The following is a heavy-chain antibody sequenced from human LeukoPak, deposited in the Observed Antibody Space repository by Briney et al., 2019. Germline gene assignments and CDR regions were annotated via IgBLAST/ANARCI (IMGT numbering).Heavy chain of an antibody. J-gene: IGHJ6*03. Sequence: KPSETLSLTCAVYGGSFSGYYWSWIRQPPGKGLEWIGEINHSGSTNYNPSLKSRVTISVDTSKNQFSLKLSSVTAADTAVYYCARLRGQRSNYYYYYMDVWGKGTTVTVSS. CDR1: GGSFSGYY. CDR3: ARLRGQRSNYYYYYMDV. D-gene: IGHD6-25*01. V-gene: IGHV4-34*01. CDR2: INHSGST.